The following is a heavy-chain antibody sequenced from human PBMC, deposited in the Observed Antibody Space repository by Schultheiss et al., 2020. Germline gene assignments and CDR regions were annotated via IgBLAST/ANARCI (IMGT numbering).Heavy chain of an antibody. Sequence: GGSLRLSCAASGFTFSSYAMSWVRQAPGKGLEWVSAISGSGGSTYYADSVKGRFTISRDNSKNTLYLQMNSLRAEDTAVYYCAKGNRITIFGVVKNYYYGMDVWGQGTTVTVSS. CDR3: AKGNRITIFGVVKNYYYGMDV. D-gene: IGHD3-3*01. V-gene: IGHV3-23*01. J-gene: IGHJ6*02. CDR1: GFTFSSYA. CDR2: ISGSGGST.